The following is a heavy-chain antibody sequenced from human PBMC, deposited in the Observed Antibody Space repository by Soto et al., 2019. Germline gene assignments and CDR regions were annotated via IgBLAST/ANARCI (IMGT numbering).Heavy chain of an antibody. CDR2: IYYSGST. CDR1: GGSISSYY. CDR3: ARGYGRGSSSLYYYYYMDV. Sequence: PSETLSLTCTVSGGSISSYYWSWIRQPPGKGLEWIGYIYYSGSTNYNPSLKSRVTISVDTSKNQFSLKLSSVTAADTAMYYCARGYGRGSSSLYYYYYMDVWGKGTKVTVSS. D-gene: IGHD6-6*01. V-gene: IGHV4-59*08. J-gene: IGHJ6*03.